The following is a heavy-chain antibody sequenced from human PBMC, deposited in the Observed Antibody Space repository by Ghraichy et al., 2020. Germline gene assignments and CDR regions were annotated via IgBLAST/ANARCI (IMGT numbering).Heavy chain of an antibody. J-gene: IGHJ4*02. D-gene: IGHD2-15*01. CDR3: AVPAQYCSGGSCYEPEGSRGFDY. V-gene: IGHV3-23*01. Sequence: GESLNISCAASGFTFSSYAMSWVRQAPGKGLEWVSAISGSGGSTYYADSVKGRFTISRDNSKNTLYLQMNSLRAEDTAVYYCAVPAQYCSGGSCYEPEGSRGFDYWGQGTLVTVSS. CDR2: ISGSGGST. CDR1: GFTFSSYA.